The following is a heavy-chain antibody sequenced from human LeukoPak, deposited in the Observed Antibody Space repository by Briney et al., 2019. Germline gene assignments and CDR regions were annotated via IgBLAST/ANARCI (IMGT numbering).Heavy chain of an antibody. CDR1: GYTFTSYG. CDR2: TSAYNGNT. J-gene: IGHJ4*02. D-gene: IGHD3-10*01. V-gene: IGHV1-18*01. CDR3: AKDLGAMVPGY. Sequence: ASVNLSCTASGYTFTSYGISWVRQAPGQGLEWMGWTSAYNGNTNYEQKHQGRVTMTTDTPTSTAYMELRSLRSDDTAVYYCAKDLGAMVPGYWGQGALVAVCS.